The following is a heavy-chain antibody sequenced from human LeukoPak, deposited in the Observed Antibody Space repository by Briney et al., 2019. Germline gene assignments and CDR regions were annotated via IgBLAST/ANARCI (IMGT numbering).Heavy chain of an antibody. V-gene: IGHV3-30*02. J-gene: IGHJ4*02. Sequence: AGGSLRLSCAASGFTFSSYGMHWVRQAPGKGLEWVAFIRYDGSNKYYADSVKGRFTIYRDNSKNTLYLQMNSLRTEDTAVYYCAKTMSTYYYDSSGFWGQGTLVTVSS. CDR3: AKTMSTYYYDSSGF. CDR1: GFTFSSYG. CDR2: IRYDGSNK. D-gene: IGHD3-22*01.